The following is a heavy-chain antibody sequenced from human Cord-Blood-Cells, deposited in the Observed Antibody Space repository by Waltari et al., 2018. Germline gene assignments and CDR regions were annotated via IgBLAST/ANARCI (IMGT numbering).Heavy chain of an antibody. D-gene: IGHD6-13*01. CDR3: ARIPQYSSSWFFDY. CDR1: GFSLSTSGMC. J-gene: IGHJ4*02. CDR2: IDWDDDK. V-gene: IGHV2-70*01. Sequence: QVTLRESGPALVKPTQTLTLTCTFSGFSLSTSGMCVTWIRQPPGKALEWLALIDWDDDKYYSTSLKTRLTISTDTSKNQVVLTMTNMDPVDTATYYCARIPQYSSSWFFDYWGQGTLVTVSS.